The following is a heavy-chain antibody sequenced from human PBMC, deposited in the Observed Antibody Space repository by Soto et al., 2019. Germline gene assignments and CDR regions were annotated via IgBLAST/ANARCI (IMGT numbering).Heavy chain of an antibody. CDR2: IYYSGST. CDR1: GGSISSSSYY. D-gene: IGHD6-13*01. CDR3: ARLDSSSWYYYYGMDV. J-gene: IGHJ6*02. V-gene: IGHV4-39*01. Sequence: PSETLSLTCTVSGGSISSSSYYWGWIRQPPGKGLEWIGSIYYSGSTYYNPSLKSRVTISVDTSKNQFSLKLSSVTAADTAVYYCARLDSSSWYYYYGMDVWGQGTTVTVSS.